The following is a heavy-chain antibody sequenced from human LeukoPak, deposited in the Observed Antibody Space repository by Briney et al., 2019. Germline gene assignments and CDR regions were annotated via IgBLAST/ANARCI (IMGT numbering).Heavy chain of an antibody. CDR3: TKGSVSTTTRWFDP. J-gene: IGHJ5*02. CDR1: DGTFSTSF. CDR2: IQPSGST. D-gene: IGHD2/OR15-2a*01. V-gene: IGHV4-34*01. Sequence: SETLSLTCVADDGTFSTSFWGWIRQPPGEGLEWIGEIQPSGSTKYNPSLKSRVTVSADTSKNEVSLRLSSVTAADTAFYYCTKGSVSTTTRWFDPWGQGTLVTVSS.